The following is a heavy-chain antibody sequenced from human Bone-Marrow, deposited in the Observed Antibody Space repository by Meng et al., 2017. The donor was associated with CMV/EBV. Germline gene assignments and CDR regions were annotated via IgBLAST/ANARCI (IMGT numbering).Heavy chain of an antibody. V-gene: IGHV3-53*01. CDR2: IYSGGST. Sequence: GGSLRLSCTVSGGSISSSSYYWGWIRQPPGKGLEWVAVIYSGGSTYYADSVKGRLTISRDHSKNTLYLQMINLRAEDTAVYYCARDIIQDSGQTPAGPWGQGTLVTVSS. J-gene: IGHJ5*02. CDR3: ARDIIQDSGQTPAGP. CDR1: GGSISSSSYY. D-gene: IGHD5-12*01.